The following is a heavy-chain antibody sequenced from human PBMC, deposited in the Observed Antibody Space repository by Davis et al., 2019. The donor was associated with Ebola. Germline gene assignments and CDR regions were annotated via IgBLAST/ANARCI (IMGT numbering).Heavy chain of an antibody. CDR1: GGSISSGVYY. D-gene: IGHD5-18*01. J-gene: IGHJ4*02. CDR2: IYYSGST. CDR3: ARGRRYSYGPPRY. V-gene: IGHV4-31*03. Sequence: SETLSLTCTVSGGSISSGVYYWSWIRQHPGKGLEWIGYIYYSGSTYYNPSLKSRVTISVDTSKNQFSLKLSSVTAADTAVYYCARGRRYSYGPPRYWGQGTLVTVSS.